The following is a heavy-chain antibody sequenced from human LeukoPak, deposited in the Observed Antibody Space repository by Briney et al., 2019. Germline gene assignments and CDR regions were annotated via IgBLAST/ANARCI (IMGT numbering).Heavy chain of an antibody. V-gene: IGHV5-10-1*01. CDR2: IDPSDSYT. D-gene: IGHD2-15*01. Sequence: GESLRISCKGSGYSFTSYWISWVRQMPGKGLEWMGTIDPSDSYTNYSPSFQGHVTISADKSISTAYLQWSSLKASDTAMYYCARHGVVAPNNWYFDLWGRGTLVTVSS. CDR3: ARHGVVAPNNWYFDL. CDR1: GYSFTSYW. J-gene: IGHJ2*01.